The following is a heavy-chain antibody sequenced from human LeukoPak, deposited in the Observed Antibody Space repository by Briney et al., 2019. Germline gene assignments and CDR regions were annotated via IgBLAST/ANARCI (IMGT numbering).Heavy chain of an antibody. V-gene: IGHV4-39*01. Sequence: SETLSLTCTVSGGSIGSSSYYWGWIRQPPGKGLEWIGSIYYSGSTYYNPSLKSRVTISVDTSKNQFSLKLSSVTAADTAVYYCARHMVRDYGMDVWGQGTTVTVSS. CDR1: GGSIGSSSYY. D-gene: IGHD3-10*01. J-gene: IGHJ6*02. CDR3: ARHMVRDYGMDV. CDR2: IYYSGST.